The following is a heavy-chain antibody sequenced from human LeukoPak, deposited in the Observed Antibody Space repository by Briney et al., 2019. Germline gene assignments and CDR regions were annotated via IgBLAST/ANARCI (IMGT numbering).Heavy chain of an antibody. D-gene: IGHD5-18*01. Sequence: SETLSLTCGVYGGSFSGYYWSWIRQPPGKGLEWIGEINHSGSTNYNPSLKSRVTTSVDTSKNQFSLKLRSVTAADTAVYYCARSGIQLWYIVWGQGTLVTVSS. CDR3: ARSGIQLWYIV. CDR2: INHSGST. V-gene: IGHV4-34*01. J-gene: IGHJ4*02. CDR1: GGSFSGYY.